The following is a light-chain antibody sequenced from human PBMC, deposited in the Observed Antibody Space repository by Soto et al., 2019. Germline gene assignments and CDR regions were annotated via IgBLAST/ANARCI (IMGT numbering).Light chain of an antibody. CDR2: GTS. CDR1: QSISIW. Sequence: DIHMTQSPSTLSASVGDRVTITCRASQSISIWLAWYQQKPGRAPNLLIYGTSSVESGVPSRFSGSGSGTEFTLTNSSLQSDDFATYYCQQYNDYSWTFGQGTKVEIK. CDR3: QQYNDYSWT. J-gene: IGKJ1*01. V-gene: IGKV1-5*03.